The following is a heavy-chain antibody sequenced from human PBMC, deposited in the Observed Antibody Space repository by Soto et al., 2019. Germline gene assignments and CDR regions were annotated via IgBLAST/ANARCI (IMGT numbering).Heavy chain of an antibody. J-gene: IGHJ4*02. Sequence: QVQLVESGGGVVQPGRSLRLSCAASGFTFSSYGMHWVRQAPGKGLEWVAVISYDGSNKYYADSVKGRFTSSRDNSKNTLYLQMTSLRAEDTAVYYCAKVLEQWLEYTLFDYWGQGALVPVSS. D-gene: IGHD6-19*01. CDR1: GFTFSSYG. CDR3: AKVLEQWLEYTLFDY. V-gene: IGHV3-30*18. CDR2: ISYDGSNK.